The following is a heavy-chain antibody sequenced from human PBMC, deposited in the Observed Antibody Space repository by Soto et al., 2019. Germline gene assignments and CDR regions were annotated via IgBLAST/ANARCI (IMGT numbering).Heavy chain of an antibody. D-gene: IGHD3-10*01. Sequence: EVQLVESGGGLVQPGGSLRLSCAASGFTFSNYWMHWVRQAPGKGLMWVSRISSDGSTTNYADSVKGRFTISRDNAKNTLYLQMNSLRVEDEALYYCARGVRGHYGKDVWGQGTTVTVSS. V-gene: IGHV3-74*01. J-gene: IGHJ6*02. CDR2: ISSDGSTT. CDR3: ARGVRGHYGKDV. CDR1: GFTFSNYW.